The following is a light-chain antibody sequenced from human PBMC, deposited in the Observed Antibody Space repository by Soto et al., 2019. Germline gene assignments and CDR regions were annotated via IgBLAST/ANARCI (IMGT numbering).Light chain of an antibody. Sequence: EIVLTQSPATLSLSPGERATLSCRASQSVSSYLAWYQQKPGQGPRLLIFDASNRATGIPARFSGSGSGTDFTLTISSLEPEDLAVYYCQQRSNWPLTFGGGTKVEIK. J-gene: IGKJ4*01. CDR2: DAS. CDR3: QQRSNWPLT. CDR1: QSVSSY. V-gene: IGKV3-11*01.